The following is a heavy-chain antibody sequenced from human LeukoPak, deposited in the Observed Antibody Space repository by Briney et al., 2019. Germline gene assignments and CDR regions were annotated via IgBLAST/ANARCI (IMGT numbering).Heavy chain of an antibody. Sequence: ASVKVSCKASGYTFTSYGISWVRQAPGQGLEWMGWISAYNGNTNYAQKLQGRVTMTTDTSTSTAYMELRSLRSDDTAVYYCVRDLTVFRTATPGYWGQGTLVTVSS. D-gene: IGHD5-24*01. CDR1: GYTFTSYG. CDR3: VRDLTVFRTATPGY. J-gene: IGHJ4*02. CDR2: ISAYNGNT. V-gene: IGHV1-18*01.